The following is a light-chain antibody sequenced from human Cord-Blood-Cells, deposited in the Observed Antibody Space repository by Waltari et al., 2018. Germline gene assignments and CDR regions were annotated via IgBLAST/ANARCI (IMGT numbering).Light chain of an antibody. Sequence: QSALTQPASVSGSPGQSSTISCTGTSSDVGGYNYVSWYQQHPGKAPNLMIYDVSNRPAVVSNRFAGSKSGNTASLTISGLQAEDEADYYCSSYTSSSTLVVFGGGTKLTVL. CDR2: DVS. V-gene: IGLV2-14*01. CDR1: SSDVGGYNY. CDR3: SSYTSSSTLVV. J-gene: IGLJ2*01.